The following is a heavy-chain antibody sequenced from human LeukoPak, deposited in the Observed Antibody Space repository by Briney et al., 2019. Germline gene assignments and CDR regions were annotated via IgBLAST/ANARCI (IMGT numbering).Heavy chain of an antibody. J-gene: IGHJ4*02. Sequence: PGGSLRLSCAASGFTFSSYAMSWVRQVPGKGLEWVSAITGSGTTTYYADSVKGRSAISRDNSKNTLYLQMSSLRDEDTAVYYCAKRNYGDPGYFDYWGQGTLVTVSS. CDR3: AKRNYGDPGYFDY. D-gene: IGHD4-17*01. CDR1: GFTFSSYA. V-gene: IGHV3-23*01. CDR2: ITGSGTTT.